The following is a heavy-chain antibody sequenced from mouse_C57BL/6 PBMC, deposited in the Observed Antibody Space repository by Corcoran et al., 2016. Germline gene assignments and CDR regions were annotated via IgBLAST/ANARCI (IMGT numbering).Heavy chain of an antibody. J-gene: IGHJ4*01. V-gene: IGHV1-26*01. Sequence: EVQLQQSGPELVKPGASVKISCKASGYTFTDYYMNWVKQSHGKSLEWIGDINPNNGGTSYNQKFKGKATLTVDKSSSTAYMLLSSLTSEDSAVYFCARALTGPRAMDYWGQGTSVTVSS. CDR2: INPNNGGT. D-gene: IGHD4-1*01. CDR1: GYTFTDYY. CDR3: ARALTGPRAMDY.